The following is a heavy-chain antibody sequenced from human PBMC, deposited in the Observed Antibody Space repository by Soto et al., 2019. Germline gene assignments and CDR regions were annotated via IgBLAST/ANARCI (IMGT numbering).Heavy chain of an antibody. Sequence: EVQLVQSGGGLVKPGGSLRLSCAASGFTFSSYSMNWVRQAPGKGLEWVSSVSSSSSYIYYADSLKGRFTISRDNAKNPLYLQMNSLRVEDTAVYYCARGGDSSGSWPRYWGEGTLVTVSS. J-gene: IGHJ1*01. V-gene: IGHV3-21*01. CDR3: ARGGDSSGSWPRY. CDR1: GFTFSSYS. D-gene: IGHD3-22*01. CDR2: VSSSSSYI.